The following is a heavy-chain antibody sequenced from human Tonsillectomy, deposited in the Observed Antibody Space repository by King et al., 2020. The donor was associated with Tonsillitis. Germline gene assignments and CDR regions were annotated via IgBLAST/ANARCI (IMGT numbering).Heavy chain of an antibody. J-gene: IGHJ4*02. V-gene: IGHV1-46*01. CDR3: ARDLAYYYLFDY. D-gene: IGHD1-26*01. CDR2: INPSGGST. CDR1: GYTFTSNY. Sequence: QLVQSGAEVKKPGASVKVSCKASGYTFTSNYMHWVRQAPGQGLEWMGIINPSGGSTSYAQNFQGRVTMTRDTSTSTVYMELSSLRSEDTAVYYCARDLAYYYLFDYWGQGTLVTVSS.